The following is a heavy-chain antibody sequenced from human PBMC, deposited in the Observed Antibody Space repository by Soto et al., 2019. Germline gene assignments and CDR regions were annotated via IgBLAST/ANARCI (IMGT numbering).Heavy chain of an antibody. D-gene: IGHD5-12*01. CDR1: WLSSSTREIS. CDR2: SYFDDDK. V-gene: IGHV2-5*02. CDR3: ARLKMATTYYFDY. J-gene: IGHJ4*02. Sequence: FWWLSSSTREISVGWIRQPPGKALEWLALSYFDDDKRYSPSLKSRLTITKDTSKNQVVLTMTNMDPVDTGTYYCARLKMATTYYFDYWGQGTVVTGSS.